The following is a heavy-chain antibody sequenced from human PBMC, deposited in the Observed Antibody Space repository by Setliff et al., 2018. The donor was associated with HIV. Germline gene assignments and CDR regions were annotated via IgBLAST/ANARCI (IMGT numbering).Heavy chain of an antibody. CDR3: ASLGGYYPYYYYYMDV. J-gene: IGHJ6*03. V-gene: IGHV1-18*01. Sequence: ASVKVSCKASGYTFTSYDISWVRQAPGQGLEWMGWISAYNGNTNYAQKLQGRVTMTTDTSTSTAYMELSSLRSEDTAVYYCASLGGYYPYYYYYMDVWGKGTTVTVSS. D-gene: IGHD3-3*01. CDR2: ISAYNGNT. CDR1: GYTFTSYD.